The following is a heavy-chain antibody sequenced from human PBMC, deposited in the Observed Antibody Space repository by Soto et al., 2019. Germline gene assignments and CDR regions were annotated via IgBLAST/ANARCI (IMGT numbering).Heavy chain of an antibody. CDR1: VYTITSYG. CDR3: ARELGYCSSTSCYDLEWLEAPYFDY. CDR2: ISAYNGNT. D-gene: IGHD2-2*01. V-gene: IGHV1-18*01. Sequence: ASVKVCCKASVYTITSYGISWVRQAHDQGLEWMGWISAYNGNTNYAQKLQGRVTMTTDTSTSTAYMELRSLRSDDTAVYYCARELGYCSSTSCYDLEWLEAPYFDYWGQGTLVTVSS. J-gene: IGHJ4*02.